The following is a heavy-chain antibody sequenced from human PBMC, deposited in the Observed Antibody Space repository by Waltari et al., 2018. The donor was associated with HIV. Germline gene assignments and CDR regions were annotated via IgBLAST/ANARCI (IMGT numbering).Heavy chain of an antibody. V-gene: IGHV3-33*01. CDR1: GFTCSNFA. Sequence: QVQLVESGGGGVQPGRSLRLSCAAAGFTCSNFAMHWVRQAPGKGLEWVAVIWYDGENKYYADSVKGRFTISRDNSKNTLYLQMNSLRVEDTAVYYCARGGYYYDISGYYHYWGQGTLVTVSS. J-gene: IGHJ4*02. CDR3: ARGGYYYDISGYYHY. D-gene: IGHD3-22*01. CDR2: IWYDGENK.